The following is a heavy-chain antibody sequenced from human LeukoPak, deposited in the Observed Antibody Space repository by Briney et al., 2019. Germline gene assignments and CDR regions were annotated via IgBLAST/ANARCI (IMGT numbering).Heavy chain of an antibody. V-gene: IGHV4-4*09. Sequence: PSETLSLTCTVSGGSISSYYWSWIRQPPGKGLEWIGYIYTSGSTNYNPSLKSRVPISVDTPKNQFSLKLSSVTAADTAVYYCASSSSGYYYYFDYWGQGTLVTVSS. CDR2: IYTSGST. CDR3: ASSSSGYYYYFDY. CDR1: GGSISSYY. J-gene: IGHJ4*02. D-gene: IGHD3-22*01.